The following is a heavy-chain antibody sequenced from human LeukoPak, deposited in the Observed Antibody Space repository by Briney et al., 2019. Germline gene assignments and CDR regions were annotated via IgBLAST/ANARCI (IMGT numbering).Heavy chain of an antibody. J-gene: IGHJ4*02. Sequence: GGSLRLSCIASGFSFSNYNINWVRQAPGKGLEWVANIKEDGSEKDYVDSVKGRFAISRDNAKNSLYLQMNSLRAEDTAFYYCARVRNWGSGYFDYWGQGTLVTVSS. V-gene: IGHV3-7*01. CDR1: GFSFSNYN. D-gene: IGHD7-27*01. CDR2: IKEDGSEK. CDR3: ARVRNWGSGYFDY.